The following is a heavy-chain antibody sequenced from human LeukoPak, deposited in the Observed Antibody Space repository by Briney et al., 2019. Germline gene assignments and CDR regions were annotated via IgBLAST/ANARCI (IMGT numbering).Heavy chain of an antibody. Sequence: ASVTVSCTTSGYTFTTYVIHWVRQAPGQGLESLGWINTANGDTEYSQRFQGRVTFARDTSASTVYMELNSLKSEDTAMFYCARDRCSGGICYSSLVYWGQGTLVTVFS. CDR1: GYTFTTYV. CDR2: INTANGDT. D-gene: IGHD2-15*01. V-gene: IGHV1-3*04. J-gene: IGHJ4*02. CDR3: ARDRCSGGICYSSLVY.